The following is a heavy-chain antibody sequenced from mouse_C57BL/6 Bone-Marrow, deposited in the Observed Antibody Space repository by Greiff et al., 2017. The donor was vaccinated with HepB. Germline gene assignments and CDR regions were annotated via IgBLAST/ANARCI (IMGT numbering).Heavy chain of an antibody. D-gene: IGHD2-4*01. CDR2: IYPGGGDT. V-gene: IGHV1-63*01. CDR3: ARWDYYDYYVGSMDY. J-gene: IGHJ4*01. CDR1: GYTFTNYW. Sequence: VQLQESGAELVRPGPSVKMSCKASGYTFTNYWIGWAKQRPGHGLEWIGDIYPGGGDTNYNEKFKGKATLTADKSSRTAYMQFSSLTSDASAIYYFARWDYYDYYVGSMDYWGQGTSVTVSS.